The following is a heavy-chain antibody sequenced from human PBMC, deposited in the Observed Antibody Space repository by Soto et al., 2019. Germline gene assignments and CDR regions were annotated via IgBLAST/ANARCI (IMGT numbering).Heavy chain of an antibody. CDR3: ARGPSTTVTYFDY. CDR1: GYTFTRYD. J-gene: IGHJ4*02. Sequence: ASVKVSCKASGYTFTRYDINWVRQATGQGLERMGWMNPNSGNTGYAQKFQGRVTMTRNTSMSTAYMELRSLRSDDTAVYYCARGPSTTVTYFDYWGQGTLVTVSS. D-gene: IGHD4-17*01. CDR2: MNPNSGNT. V-gene: IGHV1-8*01.